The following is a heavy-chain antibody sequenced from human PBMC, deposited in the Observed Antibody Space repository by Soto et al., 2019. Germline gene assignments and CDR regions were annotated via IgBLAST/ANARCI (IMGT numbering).Heavy chain of an antibody. J-gene: IGHJ5*02. CDR3: AIDRGEMATILDP. D-gene: IGHD5-12*01. CDR1: GGTFSSHA. CDR2: IIIIFGTT. Sequence: QMQLVQSGAEVKKPGSSVKVSCKASGGTFSSHAISWVRQAPGQGLEWMGGIIIIFGTTNYAQKFQGRVTLTADKATSTVYMELRSLRSEDSAIDYCAIDRGEMATILDPWGQGTLVTVSS. V-gene: IGHV1-69*06.